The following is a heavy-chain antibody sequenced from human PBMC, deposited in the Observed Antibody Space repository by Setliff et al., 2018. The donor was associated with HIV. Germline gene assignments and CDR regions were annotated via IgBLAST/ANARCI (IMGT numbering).Heavy chain of an antibody. Sequence: ASVKVSCKASDYTFSSYGISWVRQAPGQGLEWMGWISAYNGNTNFAQKLQGRVTMTTDTSTSTVYMELSSLRSEDTAVYYCAGSFTYNFWSGLAGDAFDIWGQGTMVTVSS. J-gene: IGHJ3*02. CDR3: AGSFTYNFWSGLAGDAFDI. D-gene: IGHD3-3*01. CDR2: ISAYNGNT. V-gene: IGHV1-18*01. CDR1: DYTFSSYG.